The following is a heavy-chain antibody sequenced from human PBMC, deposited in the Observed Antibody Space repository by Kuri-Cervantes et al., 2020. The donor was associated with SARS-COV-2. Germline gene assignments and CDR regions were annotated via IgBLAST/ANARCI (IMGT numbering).Heavy chain of an antibody. CDR3: ARGGYIYGYDAFDV. V-gene: IGHV1-18*01. D-gene: IGHD5-18*01. J-gene: IGHJ3*01. CDR1: EGTFFSYA. CDR2: ISAPSGNT. Sequence: ASVKVSCKASEGTFFSYAISWVRQAPGQGLEWMGRISAPSGNTNYLQKFQGRVTVTTDASTSTAYMELMSLRSDDTAVYFCARGGYIYGYDAFDVWGQGTKVTVSS.